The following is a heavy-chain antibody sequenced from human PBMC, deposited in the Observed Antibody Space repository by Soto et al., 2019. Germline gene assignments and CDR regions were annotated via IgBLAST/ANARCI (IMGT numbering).Heavy chain of an antibody. CDR3: ARDPAAGGY. Sequence: NPSETLSLTCAVYGGSFSGYYWSWIRQPPGKGLEWIGEINHSGSTNYNPSLKSRVTISVDTSKNQFSLKLSSVTAADTAVYYCARDPAAGGYWGQGTLVTVSS. D-gene: IGHD6-13*01. CDR2: INHSGST. CDR1: GGSFSGYY. V-gene: IGHV4-34*01. J-gene: IGHJ4*02.